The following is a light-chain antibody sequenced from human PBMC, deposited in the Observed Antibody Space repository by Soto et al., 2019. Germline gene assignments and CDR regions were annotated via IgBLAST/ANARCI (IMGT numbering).Light chain of an antibody. Sequence: EIVFTQSQATLSLSPGERATLSCRAPQSVSSYLAWYQQKPGQAPRRLIYDASNRATGIPARFSGSGSGTDFTLTISSREPEDVAVYYCPQRSNWPPIFSFGPGTKVDIK. CDR1: QSVSSY. V-gene: IGKV3-11*01. CDR2: DAS. J-gene: IGKJ3*01. CDR3: PQRSNWPPIFS.